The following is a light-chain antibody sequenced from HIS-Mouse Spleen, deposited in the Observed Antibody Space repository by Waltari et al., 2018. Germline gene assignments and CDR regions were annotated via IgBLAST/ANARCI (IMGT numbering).Light chain of an antibody. CDR3: QQYYSTPYT. CDR1: QSVSSY. CDR2: DAS. V-gene: IGKV3-11*01. Sequence: EIVLTQSPATLSLSPGERATLSCRDSQSVSSYLAWYQQKPGQAPRLLIYDASNRATGIPARFSGSGSGTDFTLTISSLEPEDVAVYYCQQYYSTPYTFGQGTKLEIK. J-gene: IGKJ2*01.